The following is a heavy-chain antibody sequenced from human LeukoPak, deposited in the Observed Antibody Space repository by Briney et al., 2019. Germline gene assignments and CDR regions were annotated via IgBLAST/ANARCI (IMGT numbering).Heavy chain of an antibody. CDR3: ARDIVVDY. CDR2: ISYDGSNK. Sequence: GGSLRLSCAASGFTFSSYAMHWARQAPGKGLEWVAVISYDGSNKYYADSVKGRFTISRGNSKNTLYLQMNSLRAEDTAVYYCARDIVVDYWGQGTLVTVSS. D-gene: IGHD2-15*01. V-gene: IGHV3-30*04. CDR1: GFTFSSYA. J-gene: IGHJ4*02.